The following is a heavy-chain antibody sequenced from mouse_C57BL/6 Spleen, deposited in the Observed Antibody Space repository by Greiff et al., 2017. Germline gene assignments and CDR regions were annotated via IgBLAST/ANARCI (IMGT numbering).Heavy chain of an antibody. CDR1: GYAFSSSW. V-gene: IGHV1-82*01. Sequence: QVQLKESGPELVKPGASVKISCKASGYAFSSSWMNWVKQRPGKGLEWIGRIYPGDGDTNYNGKFKGKATLTADKSSSTAYMQLSSLTSEDSAVYFCASSPFDYWGQGTTLTVSS. J-gene: IGHJ2*01. CDR3: ASSPFDY. CDR2: IYPGDGDT.